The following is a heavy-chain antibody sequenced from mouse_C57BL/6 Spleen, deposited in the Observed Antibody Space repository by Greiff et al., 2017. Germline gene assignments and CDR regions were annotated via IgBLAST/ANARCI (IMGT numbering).Heavy chain of an antibody. CDR3: TRNDGYPGYFDY. CDR1: GFTFSSYA. CDR2: ISSGGDYI. D-gene: IGHD2-3*01. J-gene: IGHJ2*01. Sequence: DVHLVESGEGLVKPGGSLKLSCAASGFTFSSYAMSWVRQTPEKRLEWVAYISSGGDYIYYADTVKGRFTISRDNARNTLYLQMSSLKSEDTAMYYCTRNDGYPGYFDYWGQGTTLTVSS. V-gene: IGHV5-9-1*02.